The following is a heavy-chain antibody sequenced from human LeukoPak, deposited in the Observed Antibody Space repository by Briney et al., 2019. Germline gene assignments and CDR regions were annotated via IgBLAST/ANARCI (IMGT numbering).Heavy chain of an antibody. CDR3: ARARTIFGVVITGYYYYMDV. V-gene: IGHV3-74*01. D-gene: IGHD3-3*01. CDR2: INSDGRST. J-gene: IGHJ6*03. CDR1: GFTFCSYW. Sequence: GGSLRLSCAASGFTFCSYWMHWVRQAPGKGLVWVSRINSDGRSTSYADSVKGRFTISRDNAKNTLYLQMNSLRAEDTAVYYCARARTIFGVVITGYYYYMDVWGKGTTVTVSS.